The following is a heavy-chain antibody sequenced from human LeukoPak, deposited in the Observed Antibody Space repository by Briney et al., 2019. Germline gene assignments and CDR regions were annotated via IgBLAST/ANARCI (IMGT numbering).Heavy chain of an antibody. Sequence: GGSLRLSCEASGFAFSSSAMRWVRQAPGKGLEWVSAISASSASTYYADSVKGRCTISRDNSRNTLYLQINGLRAEDTAVYYCAKVVAANYYMDVWGKGTTVTVSS. CDR1: GFAFSSSA. CDR2: ISASSAST. D-gene: IGHD2-15*01. J-gene: IGHJ6*03. V-gene: IGHV3-23*01. CDR3: AKVVAANYYMDV.